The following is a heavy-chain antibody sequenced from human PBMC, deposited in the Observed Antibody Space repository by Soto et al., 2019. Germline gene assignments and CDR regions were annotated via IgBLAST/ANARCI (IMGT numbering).Heavy chain of an antibody. Sequence: EVQLVESGGGLVQPGGSLRLSCAASGFTFSNFWMHWVRQVPGKGLMWVSRINEDGRIINYADSVKGRFTISRDNARDTFYWKMNSRGAGETVIYYATRDFGGGGAYWGQGALVTVSS. CDR1: GFTFSNFW. J-gene: IGHJ4*02. CDR3: TRDFGGGGAY. D-gene: IGHD3-10*01. V-gene: IGHV3-74*01. CDR2: INEDGRII.